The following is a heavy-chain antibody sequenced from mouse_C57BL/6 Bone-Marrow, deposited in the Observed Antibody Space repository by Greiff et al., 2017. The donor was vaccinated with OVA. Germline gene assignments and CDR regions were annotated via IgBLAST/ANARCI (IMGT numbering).Heavy chain of an antibody. V-gene: IGHV5-9-1*02. Sequence: EVHLVESGEGLVKPGESLKLSCAASGFTFSSYAMSWVRQTPEKRLEWVAYISSGGDYIYYADTVKGRFTISRDNARNTLYLQMSSLKSEDTAMYYCTRGYGSCYWYFDVWGTGTTVTVSS. D-gene: IGHD1-1*01. CDR3: TRGYGSCYWYFDV. CDR1: GFTFSSYA. J-gene: IGHJ1*03. CDR2: ISSGGDYI.